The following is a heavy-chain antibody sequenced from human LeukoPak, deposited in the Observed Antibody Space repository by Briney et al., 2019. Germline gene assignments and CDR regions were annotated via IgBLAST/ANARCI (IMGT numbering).Heavy chain of an antibody. CDR3: AREIPSGSYAPDY. J-gene: IGHJ4*02. Sequence: PGGSLRLSCVASGFTFNTYSMNWVRQAPGKGLEWVSYISSSGRAILYADSVKGRFTVSRDNAKNSLYLQMNNLRAEDTAVYYCAREIPSGSYAPDYWGQGTLVTVSS. D-gene: IGHD1-26*01. CDR2: ISSSGRAI. CDR1: GFTFNTYS. V-gene: IGHV3-48*04.